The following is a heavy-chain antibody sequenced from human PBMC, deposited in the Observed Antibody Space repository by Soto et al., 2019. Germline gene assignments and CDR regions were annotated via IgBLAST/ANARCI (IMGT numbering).Heavy chain of an antibody. D-gene: IGHD3-10*01. CDR2: ISPMFGAA. CDR3: AREVQVHTPAFVY. V-gene: IGHV1-69*19. J-gene: IGHJ4*02. Sequence: QVQLVQSGAEMKKPGSSVKVSCQSSGGTFNTYAMNWLRQAPVQGPEWMGDISPMFGAANYAPKFPGRVTITAVETTGTSYMQLRSLTSEDTALYFCAREVQVHTPAFVYWGQGTLVTVSS. CDR1: GGTFNTYA.